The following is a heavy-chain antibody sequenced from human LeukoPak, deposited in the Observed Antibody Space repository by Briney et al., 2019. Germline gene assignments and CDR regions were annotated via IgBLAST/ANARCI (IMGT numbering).Heavy chain of an antibody. J-gene: IGHJ4*02. Sequence: SETLSLACTVSGGSISSYYWSWIRQPPGKGLGWIGYIYYSGSTNYNPSLKGRVTISVDTPKNQFSLKLSSVTAADTAVYYCARDTGDYFDYWGQGTLVTVSS. D-gene: IGHD2-8*02. V-gene: IGHV4-59*01. CDR1: GGSISSYY. CDR2: IYYSGST. CDR3: ARDTGDYFDY.